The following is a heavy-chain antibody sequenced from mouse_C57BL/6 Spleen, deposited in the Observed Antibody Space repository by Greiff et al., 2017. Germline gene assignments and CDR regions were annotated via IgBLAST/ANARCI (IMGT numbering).Heavy chain of an antibody. CDR3: ASGGNYPGYFDH. CDR2: IYPRSGNT. CDR1: GYTFTSYG. J-gene: IGHJ2*01. D-gene: IGHD2-1*01. V-gene: IGHV1-81*01. Sequence: QVQLKQSGAGLARPGASVQLSCKASGYTFTSYGISWVKQRTGQGLEWLGEIYPRSGNTYYNEKFKGKATLTADKSSSTAYMELRSLTSEDSAVYFCASGGNYPGYFDHWCQVTTPTVSP.